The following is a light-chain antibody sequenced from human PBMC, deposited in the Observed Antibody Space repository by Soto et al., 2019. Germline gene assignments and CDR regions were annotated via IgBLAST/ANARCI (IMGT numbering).Light chain of an antibody. CDR1: QGISSY. Sequence: AVRMYLSPSSFSASTGDRVTMTCRASQGISSYLAWYQQKPGKATKLLIYAASTLQSGVPSRFSGSGSGTDFTLTISSLQPEDFATYYCQQSYSTPPTFGQGTKVDTK. CDR2: AAS. J-gene: IGKJ1*01. V-gene: IGKV1-8*01. CDR3: QQSYSTPPT.